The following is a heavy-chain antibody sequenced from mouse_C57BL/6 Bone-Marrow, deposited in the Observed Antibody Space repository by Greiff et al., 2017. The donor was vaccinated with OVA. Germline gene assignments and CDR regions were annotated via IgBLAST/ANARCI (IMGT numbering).Heavy chain of an antibody. J-gene: IGHJ3*01. V-gene: IGHV1-52*01. Sequence: QVQLQQPGAELVRPGSSVKLSCKASGYTFTSYWMHWVKQRPIQGLEWIGNIDPSDSETHYNQKFKDKATLTVDKSSSTAYMQLSSLTSEDSAVYYCATYDGYSSCFAYWGQGPLVTVSA. CDR2: IDPSDSET. D-gene: IGHD2-3*01. CDR3: ATYDGYSSCFAY. CDR1: GYTFTSYW.